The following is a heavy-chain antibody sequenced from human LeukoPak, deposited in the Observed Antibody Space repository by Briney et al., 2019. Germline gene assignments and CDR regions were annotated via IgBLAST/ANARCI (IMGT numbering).Heavy chain of an antibody. D-gene: IGHD5-18*01. V-gene: IGHV3-21*01. CDR3: ATDREGYSYGHHLDY. CDR2: ISSSSSYI. CDR1: GFTFSSYS. Sequence: GGSLRLSCAASGFTFSSYSMNWVRQAPGKGLEWVSSISSSSSYIYYADSVKGRFTISRDNAKNSLYLQMNSLRAEDTAVYYCATDREGYSYGHHLDYWGQGTLVTVSS. J-gene: IGHJ4*02.